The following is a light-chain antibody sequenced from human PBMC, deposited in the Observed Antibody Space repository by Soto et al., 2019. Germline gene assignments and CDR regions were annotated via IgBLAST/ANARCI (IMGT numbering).Light chain of an antibody. V-gene: IGKV1-39*01. J-gene: IGKJ2*01. CDR2: AAS. Sequence: DTQMTQSPSSLSASVGVRVTITCRASQSISNYLNWYQQKPGKAPKLLIYAASSLQSGVPSRFSGSGSGTDFTLTISSLQPEDFATYYCQQSYSTPYTFGQGTKLEIK. CDR1: QSISNY. CDR3: QQSYSTPYT.